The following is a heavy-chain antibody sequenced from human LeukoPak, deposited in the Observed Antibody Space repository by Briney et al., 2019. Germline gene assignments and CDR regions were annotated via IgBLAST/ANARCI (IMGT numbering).Heavy chain of an antibody. D-gene: IGHD2-15*01. CDR1: GFPLSGFW. J-gene: IGHJ6*02. CDR3: ASGYCSGGSCYDYYYYGMDV. CDR2: IKEGGNEK. Sequence: GSLRLSWAAPGFPLSGFWMGWVRRAPGKGLGWVAKIKEGGNEKYYVDSVKGRFTISRDNAKNSLYLQMNSLRAEDTAVYYCASGYCSGGSCYDYYYYGMDVWGQGTTVTVSS. V-gene: IGHV3-7*01.